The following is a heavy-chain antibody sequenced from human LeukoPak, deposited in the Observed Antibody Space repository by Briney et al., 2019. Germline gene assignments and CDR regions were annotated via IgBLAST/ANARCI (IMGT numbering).Heavy chain of an antibody. CDR2: ISYDGSNK. J-gene: IGHJ4*02. CDR1: GFTFSSYA. Sequence: GRSLRLSCAASGFTFSSYAMHWVRQAPGKGLEWVAVISYDGSNKYYADSVKGRFTISRDNSKNTLYLQMNSLRAEDTAVYYCARCSGGYYQPQYPDYWGQGTLVTVSS. V-gene: IGHV3-30-3*01. CDR3: ARCSGGYYQPQYPDY. D-gene: IGHD3-22*01.